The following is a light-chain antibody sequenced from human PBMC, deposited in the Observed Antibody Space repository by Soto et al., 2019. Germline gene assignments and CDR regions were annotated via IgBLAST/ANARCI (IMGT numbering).Light chain of an antibody. CDR2: DAS. CDR1: QSISSW. CDR3: QQYNSYRT. V-gene: IGKV1-5*01. Sequence: DIQMTQSPSTLSASVGDRVTITCRASQSISSWLAWYQQKPWKAPKLLIYDASSLESGVPSRFSGSGSGTEFTLTISSLQPDDFATYYCQQYNSYRTFGQGTKVAIK. J-gene: IGKJ1*01.